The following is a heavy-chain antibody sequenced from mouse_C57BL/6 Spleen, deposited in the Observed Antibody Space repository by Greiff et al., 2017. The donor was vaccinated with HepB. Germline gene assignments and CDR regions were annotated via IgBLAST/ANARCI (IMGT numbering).Heavy chain of an antibody. D-gene: IGHD4-1*01. CDR1: GFTFTDYY. V-gene: IGHV7-3*01. J-gene: IGHJ4*01. CDR2: IRNKANGYTT. CDR3: ARYPSGTGYAMDY. Sequence: EVQVVESGGGLVQPGGSLSLSCAASGFTFTDYYMSWVRQPPGKALEWLGFIRNKANGYTTEYSASVKGRFTISRDNSQSILYLQMNALRAEDSATYYCARYPSGTGYAMDYWGQGTSVTVSS.